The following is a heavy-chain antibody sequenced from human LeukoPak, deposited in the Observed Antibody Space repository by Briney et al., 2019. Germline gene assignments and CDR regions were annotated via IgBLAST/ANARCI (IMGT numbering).Heavy chain of an antibody. V-gene: IGHV3-21*01. CDR2: ISSSSTYM. Sequence: GGSLRLSCAASEFTFNSYNMNWVRQAPGKGLEWVSSISSSSTYMYYADAVKGRFTISRDNAKNSLYLQMNSLRAEDTASYYCARVRERLVREPYYGMDVWGQGTTVTVSS. CDR1: EFTFNSYN. J-gene: IGHJ6*02. CDR3: ARVRERLVREPYYGMDV. D-gene: IGHD3-10*01.